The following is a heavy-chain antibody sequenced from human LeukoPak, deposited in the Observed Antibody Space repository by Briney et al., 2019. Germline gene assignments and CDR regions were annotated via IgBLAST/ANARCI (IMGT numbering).Heavy chain of an antibody. Sequence: GASVKVSCKASGYTFTGYYMHWVRQAPGQGLEWMGWINPNSGGTNYARKFQGRVTMTRDTSISTAYMELSRLRSDDTAVYYCAISITGTPEAWFDPWGQGTLVTVSS. J-gene: IGHJ5*02. V-gene: IGHV1-2*02. CDR1: GYTFTGYY. CDR2: INPNSGGT. D-gene: IGHD1-20*01. CDR3: AISITGTPEAWFDP.